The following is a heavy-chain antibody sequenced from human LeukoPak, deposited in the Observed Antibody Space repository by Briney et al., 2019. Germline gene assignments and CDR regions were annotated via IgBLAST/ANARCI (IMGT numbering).Heavy chain of an antibody. D-gene: IGHD1-26*01. CDR1: GFTFSDYF. J-gene: IGHJ4*02. CDR3: GYSGTLNLDY. CDR2: ISSSGNTI. Sequence: GGSLRLSCAASGFTFSDYFMSWIRQAPGKGLEWLSYISSSGNTIYYADSVKGRFTISRDNAKNLLYLQLNSLRAEDTAVYYCGYSGTLNLDYWGQGTLVTVSS. V-gene: IGHV3-11*04.